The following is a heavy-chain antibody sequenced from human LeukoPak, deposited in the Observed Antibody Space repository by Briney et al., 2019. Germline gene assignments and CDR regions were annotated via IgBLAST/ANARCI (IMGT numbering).Heavy chain of an antibody. Sequence: PSETLRLSCAVSGVSISSGNYYWRWIRQPPGKGLEWIGSIYYSGSTFYNPSLKSRVTISVDTSKNHFSLKLTSVTAANTAVYSFARNINYDIVTGCYQFQSCYFDYWRREALVTVSS. CDR3: ARNINYDIVTGCYQFQSCYFDY. J-gene: IGHJ4*02. D-gene: IGHD3-9*01. CDR1: GVSISSGNYY. CDR2: IYYSGST. V-gene: IGHV4-39*02.